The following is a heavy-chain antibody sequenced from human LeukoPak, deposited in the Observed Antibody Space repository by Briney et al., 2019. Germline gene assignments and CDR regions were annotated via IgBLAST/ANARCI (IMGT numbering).Heavy chain of an antibody. CDR1: GFSFSGHW. Sequence: GGSLRLSCTASGFSFSGHWMHWARQLPGKGLVWVSRISPTGSTTSYADSVKGRFTVSRDNAKSTLYLQVNNLRAEDTAVYYCARGPNSNWSGLDFWGQGTLLTVSS. CDR3: ARGPNSNWSGLDF. J-gene: IGHJ4*02. CDR2: ISPTGSTT. D-gene: IGHD6-6*01. V-gene: IGHV3-74*01.